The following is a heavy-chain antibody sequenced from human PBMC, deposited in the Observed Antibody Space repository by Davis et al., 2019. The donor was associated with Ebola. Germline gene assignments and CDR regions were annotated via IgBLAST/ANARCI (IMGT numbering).Heavy chain of an antibody. CDR1: GYTFTSYY. J-gene: IGHJ2*01. D-gene: IGHD2-2*01. CDR2: INPSGGST. CDR3: ARAPRVVPAAIDQNWYFDL. Sequence: ASVKVSCKASGYTFTSYYMHWVRQAPGQGLEWMGIINPSGGSTSYAQKFQGRVTMTRDTSTSTVYMELSSLRSEDTAVYYCARAPRVVPAAIDQNWYFDLWGRGTLVTVSS. V-gene: IGHV1-46*01.